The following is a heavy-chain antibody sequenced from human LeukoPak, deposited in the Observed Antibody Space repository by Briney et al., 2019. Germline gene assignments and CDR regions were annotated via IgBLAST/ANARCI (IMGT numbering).Heavy chain of an antibody. CDR2: INPNSGGT. D-gene: IGHD6-19*01. CDR3: ARVIAVAGTSWFDP. V-gene: IGHV1-2*02. Sequence: GASVKVSCKASEYTFTGYYMHWVRQAPGQGLEWMGWINPNSGGTNYAQKFQGRATMTRDTSISTAYMELSRLRSDDTAVYYCARVIAVAGTSWFDPWGQGTLVTVSS. J-gene: IGHJ5*02. CDR1: EYTFTGYY.